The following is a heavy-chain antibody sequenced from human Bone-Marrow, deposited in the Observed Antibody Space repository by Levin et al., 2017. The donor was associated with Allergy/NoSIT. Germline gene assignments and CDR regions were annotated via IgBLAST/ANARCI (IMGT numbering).Heavy chain of an antibody. Sequence: GGSLRLSCTVSGFSFSIYSIIWVRQAPGKGLEWVSSISSSGSDMYYVDSVKGRFTISRDNAKNSLTLQMNSLRAEDTAVYYCARGIIGDVRVAHKEAFDIWGQGTMVSVSS. CDR3: ARGIIGDVRVAHKEAFDI. CDR1: GFSFSIYS. J-gene: IGHJ3*02. D-gene: IGHD2-8*02. V-gene: IGHV3-21*01. CDR2: ISSSGSDM.